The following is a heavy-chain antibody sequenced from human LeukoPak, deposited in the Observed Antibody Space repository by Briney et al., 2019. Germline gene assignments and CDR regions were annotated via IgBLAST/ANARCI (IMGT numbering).Heavy chain of an antibody. Sequence: PSETLSLTCTVSGGSISSSSYFWGWIRQPPWKGLEWIGSIYYSGSTYYNPSLKSRVTLSVDTSKNQFSLKLSSVTAADTAVYYCARDLAVLGYFHFDYWGQGTLVTVSS. D-gene: IGHD3-22*01. CDR1: GGSISSSSYF. CDR2: IYYSGST. CDR3: ARDLAVLGYFHFDY. J-gene: IGHJ4*02. V-gene: IGHV4-39*07.